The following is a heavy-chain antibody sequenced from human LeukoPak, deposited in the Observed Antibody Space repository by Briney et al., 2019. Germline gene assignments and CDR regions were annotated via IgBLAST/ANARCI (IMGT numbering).Heavy chain of an antibody. CDR2: IIPIFGTA. D-gene: IGHD3-3*01. CDR1: GGTFSSYA. Sequence: VASVKVSCKASGGTFSSYAISWVRQAPGQGLEWMGGIIPIFGTANYAQKFQGRVTITTDESTSTAYMELSSLRSEDTAVYYCARERIEDFWSGYYNGGYFDYWGQGTLVTVSS. J-gene: IGHJ4*02. CDR3: ARERIEDFWSGYYNGGYFDY. V-gene: IGHV1-69*05.